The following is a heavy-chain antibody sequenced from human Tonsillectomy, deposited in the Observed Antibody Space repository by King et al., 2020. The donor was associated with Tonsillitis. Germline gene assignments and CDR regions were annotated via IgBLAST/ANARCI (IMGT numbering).Heavy chain of an antibody. CDR1: GFSFDEYI. CDR3: AKDIEAAAGNYYYYGMDV. J-gene: IGHJ6*02. V-gene: IGHV3-43*01. CDR2: ISWDGGST. D-gene: IGHD6-13*01. Sequence: DGQLVQSGGVVVQPGGSLRLSCAASGFSFDEYIMHWVRQAPGKGLEWLSLISWDGGSTYYADSVKGRFTISRDNSKNSLYLQMNSLRTEDTALYYCAKDIEAAAGNYYYYGMDVWGQGTTVTVSS.